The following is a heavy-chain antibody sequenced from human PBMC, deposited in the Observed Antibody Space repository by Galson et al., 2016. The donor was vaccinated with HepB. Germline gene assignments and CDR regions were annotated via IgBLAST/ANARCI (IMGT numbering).Heavy chain of an antibody. V-gene: IGHV4-59*01. CDR3: ARSSGLVY. J-gene: IGHJ4*02. Sequence: SETLSLTCTVSGGAISSYYWSWIRQPPGKGLEWIGYIFYSGSTNYNPSLTSRVTISVDTSKNQFSLKLRSVTAADTAVYYCARSSGLVYWGQGILVTVSS. CDR1: GGAISSYY. CDR2: IFYSGST. D-gene: IGHD3-22*01.